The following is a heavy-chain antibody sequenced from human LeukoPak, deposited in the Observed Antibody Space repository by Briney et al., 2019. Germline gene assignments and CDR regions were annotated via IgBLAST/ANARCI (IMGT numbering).Heavy chain of an antibody. V-gene: IGHV1-24*01. J-gene: IGHJ3*02. D-gene: IGHD6-19*01. CDR3: ATPLGIAVAGTIAFDI. CDR1: GYTLTELS. CDR2: FDPEDGET. Sequence: ASVKVSCKVSGYTLTELSMHWVRQAPGKGLEWMGGFDPEDGETIYAQKFQGRVTMTEDTSTDTAYMELSSLRSEDTAVYYCATPLGIAVAGTIAFDIWGQGTMVTVSS.